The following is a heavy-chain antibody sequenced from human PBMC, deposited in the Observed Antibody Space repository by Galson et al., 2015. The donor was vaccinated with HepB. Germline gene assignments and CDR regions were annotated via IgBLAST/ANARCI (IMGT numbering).Heavy chain of an antibody. CDR3: ATNTPAAGMRASGMDV. CDR1: GSILSSYS. Sequence: SLRLSCAASGSILSSYSMNWVRQAPGKGLEWVSSMSSSTNYIYYADSVKGRFTVSIDNAKNSLFLQMNSLRAEDTAVNYCATNTPAAGMRASGMDVWGQGTAVTVSS. V-gene: IGHV3-21*01. J-gene: IGHJ6*02. CDR2: MSSSTNYI. D-gene: IGHD6-13*01.